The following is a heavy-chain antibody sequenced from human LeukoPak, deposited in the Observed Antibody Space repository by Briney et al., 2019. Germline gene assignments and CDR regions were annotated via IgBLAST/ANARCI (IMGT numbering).Heavy chain of an antibody. J-gene: IGHJ6*03. CDR3: GILLFLPYYYMDV. V-gene: IGHV1-8*01. D-gene: IGHD2/OR15-2a*01. CDR1: GYTFTSYD. Sequence: GASVKVSCKASGYTFTSYDINWVRQATGQGLEWMGWMNPNSGNTGYAQKFQGRVTMTRNTSISTAYMELSSLRSDDTAVYYCGILLFLPYYYMDVWGKGTTVTVSS. CDR2: MNPNSGNT.